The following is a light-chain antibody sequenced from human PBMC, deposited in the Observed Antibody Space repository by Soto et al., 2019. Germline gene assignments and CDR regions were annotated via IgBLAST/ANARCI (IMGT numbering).Light chain of an antibody. CDR3: CSYAGSYSLV. Sequence: QSALTQPRSVSGSPGQSVTISCTGTSSDVGAYNYVSWYQHHPGKAPKVMIYDVSERPSGVPDRFSGSKSDNKASLTISGLQAEDEADYYCCSYAGSYSLVFGGGTKVTVL. V-gene: IGLV2-11*01. CDR2: DVS. CDR1: SSDVGAYNY. J-gene: IGLJ3*02.